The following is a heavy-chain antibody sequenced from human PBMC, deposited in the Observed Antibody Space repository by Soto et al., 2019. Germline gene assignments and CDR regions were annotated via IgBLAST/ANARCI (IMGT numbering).Heavy chain of an antibody. J-gene: IGHJ4*02. CDR2: IYYSGNT. CDR1: RDSISSSDYL. D-gene: IGHD6-6*01. V-gene: IGHV4-30-4*01. Sequence: QVQLQESGPGLVRPSQTLSLTCAVSRDSISSSDYLWSWVRQPPGKGLEWIGYIYYSGNTYFTPSLQSRITISLDASKNHFSLKLTSVTAADTAVYFCARGAYSSSSSFFDSWGQGTLVTVSS. CDR3: ARGAYSSSSSFFDS.